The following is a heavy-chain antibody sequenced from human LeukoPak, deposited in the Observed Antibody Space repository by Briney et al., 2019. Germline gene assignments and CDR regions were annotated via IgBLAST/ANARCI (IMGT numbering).Heavy chain of an antibody. V-gene: IGHV3-11*01. J-gene: IGHJ4*02. CDR2: ISSSGTTI. D-gene: IGHD1-26*01. Sequence: GGSLRLSCAASGFTFSDYYMSWIGQAPGKGLEWVSYISSSGTTIYYADSVKGRFTISRDNAKNSLYLQMNSLRAEDTAVYYYARRRDSGSLQHFDYWGQGTLVTVSS. CDR1: GFTFSDYY. CDR3: ARRRDSGSLQHFDY.